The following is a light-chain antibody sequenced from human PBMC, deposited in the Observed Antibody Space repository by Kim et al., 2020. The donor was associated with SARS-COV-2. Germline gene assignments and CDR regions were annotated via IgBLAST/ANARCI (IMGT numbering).Light chain of an antibody. CDR1: QSVSRF. J-gene: IGKJ2*02. CDR3: QQYGSSPRT. V-gene: IGKV3-20*01. CDR2: DAS. Sequence: SLAPGERATLSCRASQSVSRFLAWYQQKPGQAPRLLIYDASIRATGIPDRFSGSGSGTDFTLTISRLEPEDFAVYYCQQYGSSPRTFGQGTKLEI.